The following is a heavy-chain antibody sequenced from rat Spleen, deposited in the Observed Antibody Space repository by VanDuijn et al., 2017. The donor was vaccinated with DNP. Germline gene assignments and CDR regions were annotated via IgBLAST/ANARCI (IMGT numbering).Heavy chain of an antibody. Sequence: EVKIVESGGGLVQPGRSLKLSCVASGFNMNDYWMAWARQAPGKGLEGIGEINKDSSTISYTPSLKDRLTMSRDNAQNTLYLQMSKLGSEDTAIYYCARGPNYGSHADYFDYWGQGVMVTVSS. J-gene: IGHJ2*01. CDR2: INKDSSTI. D-gene: IGHD1-11*01. V-gene: IGHV4-2*01. CDR3: ARGPNYGSHADYFDY. CDR1: GFNMNDYW.